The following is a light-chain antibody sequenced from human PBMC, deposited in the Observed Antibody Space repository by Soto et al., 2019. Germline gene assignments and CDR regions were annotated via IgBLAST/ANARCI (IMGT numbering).Light chain of an antibody. CDR2: GAS. J-gene: IGKJ4*01. CDR1: HSVSSR. Sequence: ERVMTQSPATLSVSPGERATLSCRASHSVSSRLAWYQQKPGQAPRLLIYGASTRATGLPARFSGSGSGTEFTLTISSLQSEDFAVYYCQHYTNWPLTFGGGTKVDIK. V-gene: IGKV3-15*01. CDR3: QHYTNWPLT.